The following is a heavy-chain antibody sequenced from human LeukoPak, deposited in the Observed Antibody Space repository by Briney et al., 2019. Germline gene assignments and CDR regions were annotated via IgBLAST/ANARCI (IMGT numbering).Heavy chain of an antibody. CDR2: ISGSGGST. V-gene: IGHV3-23*01. D-gene: IGHD3-22*01. CDR3: AKRGSRVGYYDSSGNLDY. Sequence: PGGSLRLSCAASGFTFSSYAMSWVRQAPGKGLEWVSAISGSGGSTYYADSVKGRFTISRDNSKNTLYLQMNSLRAEDTAVYYCAKRGSRVGYYDSSGNLDYWGQGTLVTVSS. J-gene: IGHJ4*02. CDR1: GFTFSSYA.